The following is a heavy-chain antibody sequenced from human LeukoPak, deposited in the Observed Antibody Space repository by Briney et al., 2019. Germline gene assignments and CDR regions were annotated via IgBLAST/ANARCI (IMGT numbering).Heavy chain of an antibody. CDR3: ARTLVGANYFDY. CDR1: GGSISSGSNY. J-gene: IGHJ4*02. D-gene: IGHD1-26*01. V-gene: IGHV4-61*02. CDR2: IYTSGST. Sequence: SETLSLTCTVSGGSISSGSNYWSWIRQPAGKGLEWIGRIYTSGSTNYNPSLKSRVSISVDTSKNQFSLKLSSVTAADTAVYYCARTLVGANYFDYWGQGTLVTVSS.